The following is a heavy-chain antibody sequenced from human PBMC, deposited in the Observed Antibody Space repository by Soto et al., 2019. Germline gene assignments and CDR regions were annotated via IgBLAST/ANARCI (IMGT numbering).Heavy chain of an antibody. D-gene: IGHD5-18*01. CDR1: GFTFSIHA. V-gene: IGHV3-23*01. Sequence: EVQLLESGGGLVQPGGSLRLSCAASGFTFSIHAMSWVRQAPGKGLEWVSAISDSGCSTYYADSVKGRFTISRDNSKNTLYLQKNRLRAEHTAVYYCAGAGYSYGWCFDYWGQGTLVTVSS. CDR3: AGAGYSYGWCFDY. J-gene: IGHJ4*02. CDR2: ISDSGCST.